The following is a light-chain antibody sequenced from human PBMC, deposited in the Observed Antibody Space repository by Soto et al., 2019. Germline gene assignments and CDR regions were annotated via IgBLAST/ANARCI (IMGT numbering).Light chain of an antibody. J-gene: IGKJ5*01. V-gene: IGKV3-20*01. CDR3: QQYGSSPPIT. CDR1: QSVSSS. Sequence: IVMTQSPAPLSVSPGERATLSCRASQSVSSSLAWYQQKPGQAPRLLIYGASTRATGIPARFNGSGSGTDFTLTISRLEPEDSAVYYCQQYGSSPPITFGQGTRLEIK. CDR2: GAS.